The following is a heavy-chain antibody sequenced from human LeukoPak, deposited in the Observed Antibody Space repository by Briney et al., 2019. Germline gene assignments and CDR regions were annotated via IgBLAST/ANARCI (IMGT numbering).Heavy chain of an antibody. Sequence: GRSLRLSCAASGFTFDDYVMHWVRQAPGKGLEWVSGISWNSGSIGYADSVKGRFTISRDNAKNSLYLQMNSLRAEDTALYYCAKDRTSYGYAFDIWGQGTMVTVSS. J-gene: IGHJ3*02. CDR3: AKDRTSYGYAFDI. D-gene: IGHD5-18*01. CDR2: ISWNSGSI. CDR1: GFTFDDYV. V-gene: IGHV3-9*01.